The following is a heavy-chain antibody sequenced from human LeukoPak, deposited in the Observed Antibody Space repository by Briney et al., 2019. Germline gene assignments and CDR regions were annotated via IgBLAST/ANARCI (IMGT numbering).Heavy chain of an antibody. J-gene: IGHJ6*03. CDR3: ARDGLLTRTGMDV. CDR2: IIPMLGTA. V-gene: IGHV1-69*16. Sequence: ASVKVSCKASGGSLSDYTISWVRQAPGQGLEWMGGIIPMLGTAKYAQNFQGRVTITTDDSSSTVYMELSSLRFGDTASYFCARDGLLTRTGMDVWGKETTVTVSS. CDR1: GGSLSDYT. D-gene: IGHD3/OR15-3a*01.